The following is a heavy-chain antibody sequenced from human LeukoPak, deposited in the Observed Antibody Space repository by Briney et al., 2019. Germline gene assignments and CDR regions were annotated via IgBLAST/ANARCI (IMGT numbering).Heavy chain of an antibody. CDR1: GYTFTGYY. J-gene: IGHJ6*03. CDR2: INPNSGGT. CDR3: ARARGQQLDDYYYYYYMDV. V-gene: IGHV1-2*02. D-gene: IGHD6-13*01. Sequence: ASVKVSCKASGYTFTGYYIHWVRQAPGQGLEWMGWINPNSGGTNYAQKFQGRVTMTRDTSISTAYMELSRLRSDDTAVYYCARARGQQLDDYYYYYYMDVWGKGTTVTVSS.